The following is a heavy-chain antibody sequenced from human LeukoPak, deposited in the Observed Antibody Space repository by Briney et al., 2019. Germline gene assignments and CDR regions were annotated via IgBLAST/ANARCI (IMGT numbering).Heavy chain of an antibody. V-gene: IGHV3-23*01. J-gene: IGHJ4*02. CDR2: IVISGGSA. CDR1: GITFSNAA. Sequence: GGSMRLSCAASGITFSNAAIHWVRQAPGKRLEWVSGIVISGGSAFYADSVKGRFVISKDTSENTVYLQMNSLRGEDTAMYYCARFETVAVKPLEDWGQGTLVTVSS. CDR3: ARFETVAVKPLED. D-gene: IGHD6-19*01.